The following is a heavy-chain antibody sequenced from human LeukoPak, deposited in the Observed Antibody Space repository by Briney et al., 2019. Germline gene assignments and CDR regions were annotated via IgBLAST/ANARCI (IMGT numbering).Heavy chain of an antibody. D-gene: IGHD3-9*01. CDR1: GFTFSDYY. CDR3: ARDKPPNYDILTGYLGYYGMDV. CDR2: ISSSGSTI. J-gene: IGHJ6*02. Sequence: GGSLRLSCAASGFTFSDYYMSWIRQAPGKGLEWVSYISSSGSTIYYADSVKGRFTISRDNAKNSLYLQMNSLRAEDTAVYYCARDKPPNYDILTGYLGYYGMDVWGQGTTVTVSS. V-gene: IGHV3-11*01.